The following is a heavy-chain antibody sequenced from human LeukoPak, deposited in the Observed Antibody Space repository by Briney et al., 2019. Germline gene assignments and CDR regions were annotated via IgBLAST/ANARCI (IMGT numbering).Heavy chain of an antibody. CDR2: IYSGGTT. Sequence: PGGSLRLSCAASGFVVSTSYMSWVRQVSGKGLEWVSFIYSGGTTYYGDSVRGRFTISRDTSKNTVYLQMDSLRAEDTAVYYCARAVGYCSGGSCYSGNAFDIWGQGTMVTVSS. J-gene: IGHJ3*02. CDR3: ARAVGYCSGGSCYSGNAFDI. D-gene: IGHD2-15*01. V-gene: IGHV3-53*01. CDR1: GFVVSTSY.